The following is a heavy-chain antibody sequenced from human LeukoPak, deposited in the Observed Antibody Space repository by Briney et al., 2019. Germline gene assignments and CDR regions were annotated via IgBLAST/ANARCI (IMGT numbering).Heavy chain of an antibody. CDR1: GYTVTNRW. V-gene: IGHV5-51*01. Sequence: GESLKISCKGSGYTVTNRWIGWVRQTPGKGLEWMGIIYPGDSDTRYNPSFQGQVTISADKSIGTAYLQWSSLEASDTGIYYCARRGPSSEYFDHWGQGTLVTVS. J-gene: IGHJ4*02. CDR2: IYPGDSDT. D-gene: IGHD3-16*01. CDR3: ARRGPSSEYFDH.